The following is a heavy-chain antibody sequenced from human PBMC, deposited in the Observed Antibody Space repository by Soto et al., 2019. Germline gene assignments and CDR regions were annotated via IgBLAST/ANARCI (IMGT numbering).Heavy chain of an antibody. CDR1: GLSITDSEMG. D-gene: IGHD6-19*01. CDR2: IDSSGEK. Sequence: QVTLKESGPVLVKPTETLTLRCTVSGLSITDSEMGVSWIRQPQGQPLEWLAHIDSSGEKSYRTFLKSRLAISKDTSKSQIVLTMTNMDPADTATYYCARRHLAVAVSPWFDPWGQGIPVTGSS. CDR3: ARRHLAVAVSPWFDP. J-gene: IGHJ5*02. V-gene: IGHV2-26*01.